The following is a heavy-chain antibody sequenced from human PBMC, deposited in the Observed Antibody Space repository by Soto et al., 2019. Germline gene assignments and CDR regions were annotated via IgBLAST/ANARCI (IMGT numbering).Heavy chain of an antibody. V-gene: IGHV4-59*12. CDR1: GGSISSYY. J-gene: IGHJ4*02. CDR2: IYYSGST. CDR3: AGNNYGSGSTYFDY. D-gene: IGHD3-10*01. Sequence: SETLSLTCTVSGGSISSYYWSWIRQPPGKGLEWIGYIYYSGSTNYNPSLKSRVTISVDTSKNQFSLKLNSMPAADPAVYYWAGNNYGSGSTYFDYWGQGTLVTVS.